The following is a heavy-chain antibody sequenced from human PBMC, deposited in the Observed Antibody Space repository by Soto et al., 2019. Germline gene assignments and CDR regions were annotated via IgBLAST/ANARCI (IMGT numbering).Heavy chain of an antibody. Sequence: QVQLVQSGAEVKKPGSSVKVSCKASGGTFSSYTISWVRQAPGQGLEWMGRIIPILGIANYAQKFQGRVTITADKSTSTAYMELSSLRSEDTAVYYWARGVVPAAMPSYYYYYMAVWGKGTTVTVSS. CDR2: IIPILGIA. CDR1: GGTFSSYT. J-gene: IGHJ6*03. CDR3: ARGVVPAAMPSYYYYYMAV. D-gene: IGHD2-2*01. V-gene: IGHV1-69*02.